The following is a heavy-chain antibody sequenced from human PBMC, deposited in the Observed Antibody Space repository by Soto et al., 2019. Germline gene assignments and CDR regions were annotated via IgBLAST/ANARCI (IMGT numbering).Heavy chain of an antibody. CDR1: GFSFSIYS. Sequence: GGSLRLSCAASGFSFSIYSMNWVRQAPGKGLEWVSSVSSGSSYIYYADSVKGRFTISRDNAKNSLYLQMNSLRAEDTAVYYCARSPCSGGSCPKYYFDSWGQGTRVTVSS. CDR3: ARSPCSGGSCPKYYFDS. CDR2: VSSGSSYI. J-gene: IGHJ4*02. V-gene: IGHV3-21*01. D-gene: IGHD2-15*01.